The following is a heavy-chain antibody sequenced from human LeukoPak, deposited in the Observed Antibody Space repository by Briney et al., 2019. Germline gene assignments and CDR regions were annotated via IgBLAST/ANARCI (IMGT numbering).Heavy chain of an antibody. Sequence: RGGSLRLSCAASGFTFSSYGMHWVRQAPGKGLEWVAVISYDGSNKYYADSVKGRFTISRDNSKNTLYLQMNSLRAEDTAVYYRAGLRDAFDIWGQGTMVTVSS. CDR2: ISYDGSNK. J-gene: IGHJ3*02. D-gene: IGHD3-16*01. CDR1: GFTFSSYG. CDR3: AGLRDAFDI. V-gene: IGHV3-30*03.